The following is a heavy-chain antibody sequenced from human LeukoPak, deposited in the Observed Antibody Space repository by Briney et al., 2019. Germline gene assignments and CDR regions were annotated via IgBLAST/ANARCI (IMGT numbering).Heavy chain of an antibody. J-gene: IGHJ4*02. V-gene: IGHV3-23*01. Sequence: PGGSLRLSCAASGFTFGSYAMSWVRQAPGKGLEWVSVISGSGAGSYYADSVKGRVTVSRDNSKNTVFLQLNSLRAEDTGVYYCARDQGSYTDYEVDYWGQGTLVTVSS. CDR1: GFTFGSYA. CDR2: ISGSGAGS. CDR3: ARDQGSYTDYEVDY. D-gene: IGHD5-12*01.